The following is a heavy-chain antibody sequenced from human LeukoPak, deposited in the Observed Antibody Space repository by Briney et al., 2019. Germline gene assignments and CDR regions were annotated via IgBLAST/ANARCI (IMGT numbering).Heavy chain of an antibody. CDR2: ISSSSSYI. CDR1: GFTFSSYS. D-gene: IGHD6-13*01. V-gene: IGHV3-21*04. Sequence: PGGSLRLSCAGSGFTFSSYSMNWVRQAPGKGLERVSSISSSSSYIYYADSLKGRFTISRDNAKNTVYLQMNSLRAEDTAIYYCAKSMGRSGWYGGYWGQGILVTVSS. J-gene: IGHJ4*02. CDR3: AKSMGRSGWYGGY.